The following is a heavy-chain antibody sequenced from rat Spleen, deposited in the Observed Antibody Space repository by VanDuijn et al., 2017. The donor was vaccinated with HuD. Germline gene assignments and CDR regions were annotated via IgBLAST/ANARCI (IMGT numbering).Heavy chain of an antibody. CDR2: LSPSGGST. Sequence: EVKLVESGGGLVQPGRSLKLSCVASGFTFSNYGLHWIRQAPTKGLEWVASLSPSGGSTYYRDSVKGRFIISRNNAENTVFLQMNSLRSEDTATYYCAVSGFGYWDQGVMVTVSS. V-gene: IGHV5-19*01. CDR3: AVSGFGY. J-gene: IGHJ2*01. CDR1: GFTFSNYG. D-gene: IGHD4-4*01.